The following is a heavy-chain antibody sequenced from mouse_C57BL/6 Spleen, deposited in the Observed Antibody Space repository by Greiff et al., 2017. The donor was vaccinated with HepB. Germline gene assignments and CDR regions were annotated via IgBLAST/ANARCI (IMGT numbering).Heavy chain of an antibody. J-gene: IGHJ2*01. CDR2: ISSGGSYT. D-gene: IGHD1-1*01. V-gene: IGHV5-6*01. CDR3: AREIPPYYYGSSYYFDY. CDR1: GFTFSSYG. Sequence: EVHLVESGGDLVKPGGSLKLSCAASGFTFSSYGMSWVRQTPDKRLEWVATISSGGSYTYYPDSVKGRFTISRDNAKNTLYLQMSSLKSEDTAMYYCAREIPPYYYGSSYYFDYWGQGTTLTVSS.